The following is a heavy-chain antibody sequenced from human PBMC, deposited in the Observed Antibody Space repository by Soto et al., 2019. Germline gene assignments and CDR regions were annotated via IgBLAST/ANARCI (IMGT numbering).Heavy chain of an antibody. J-gene: IGHJ3*02. D-gene: IGHD3-10*01. CDR1: GFTFSSYA. V-gene: IGHV3-23*01. Sequence: EVQLLESGGGLIQPGGSLRLSCAASGFTFSSYAMSWVRQAPGKGLEWVSTFRGNGDGTYYADSVRGRFIVSRDNSKNTLYLQMNGLRGGDTAIYYCAKGPDPGAFDIWGQGTMVTVSS. CDR3: AKGPDPGAFDI. CDR2: FRGNGDGT.